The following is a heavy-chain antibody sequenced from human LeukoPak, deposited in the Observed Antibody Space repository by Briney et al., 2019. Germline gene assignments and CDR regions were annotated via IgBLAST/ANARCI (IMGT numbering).Heavy chain of an antibody. Sequence: SETLSLTCAVYGGSSSGYYWSWIRQPPGKGLEWIGEINHSGSTNYNPSLKSRVTISVDTSKNQFSLKLSSVTAADTAVYYCARGRRCSSTSCYFYYYYYMDVWGKGTTVTVSS. V-gene: IGHV4-34*01. CDR3: ARGRRCSSTSCYFYYYYYMDV. CDR2: INHSGST. D-gene: IGHD2-2*01. J-gene: IGHJ6*03. CDR1: GGSSSGYY.